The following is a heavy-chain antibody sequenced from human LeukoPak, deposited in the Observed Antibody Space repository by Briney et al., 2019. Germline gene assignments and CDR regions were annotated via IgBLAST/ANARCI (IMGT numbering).Heavy chain of an antibody. J-gene: IGHJ4*02. CDR1: GFTFRTFE. D-gene: IGHD5-24*01. CDR3: ARADMATITIDY. CDR2: ISSSGSNI. V-gene: IGHV3-48*03. Sequence: GGSLRLSCAASGFTFRTFEMNWVRQAPGKGLEWVSYISSSGSNIYYVDSVKGRFTISRDNAKNSLYLQMNSLRVEDTAVYYCARADMATITIDYWGQGTLVTVSS.